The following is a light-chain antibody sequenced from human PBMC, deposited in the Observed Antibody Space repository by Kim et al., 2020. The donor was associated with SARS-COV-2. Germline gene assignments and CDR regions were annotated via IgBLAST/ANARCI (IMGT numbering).Light chain of an antibody. CDR3: QQYGA. CDR2: KTS. CDR1: ESISTW. Sequence: DIQLTQSPPTLSASVGDRVTITCRASESISTWLAWYQQKPGKVPRLLIYKTSRLESGVPSRFSGSGSGTEFTLTINSLQTDDLATYYCQQYGAFGQGTKVEIK. J-gene: IGKJ2*01. V-gene: IGKV1-5*03.